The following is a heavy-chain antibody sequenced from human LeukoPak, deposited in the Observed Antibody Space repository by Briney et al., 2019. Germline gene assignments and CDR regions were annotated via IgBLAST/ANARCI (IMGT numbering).Heavy chain of an antibody. Sequence: PGGFLRLSCAASGFTVSSNYMSWVRQAPGKGLEWVSVIYSGGSTYYADSVKGRFTISRDNSKNTLYLQMNSLRAEDTAVYYCARGSWAYGIDAWGQGTTVTVSS. D-gene: IGHD1-26*01. CDR1: GFTVSSNY. CDR2: IYSGGST. V-gene: IGHV3-66*01. CDR3: ARGSWAYGIDA. J-gene: IGHJ6*02.